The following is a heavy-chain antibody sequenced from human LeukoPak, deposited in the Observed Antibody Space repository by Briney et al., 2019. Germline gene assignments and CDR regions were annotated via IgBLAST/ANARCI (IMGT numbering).Heavy chain of an antibody. D-gene: IGHD1-26*01. CDR3: ASGGSLEPFDY. CDR2: IYHSGST. J-gene: IGHJ4*02. CDR1: GGSISSGGYS. Sequence: PSQTLSLTCAVSGGSISSGGYSWSWIRQPPGKGLEWIGYIYHSGSTYYNPSLKSRVTISVDRSKNQFSLKLSSVTAADTAVYYCASGGSLEPFDYWGQGTLVTVSS. V-gene: IGHV4-30-2*01.